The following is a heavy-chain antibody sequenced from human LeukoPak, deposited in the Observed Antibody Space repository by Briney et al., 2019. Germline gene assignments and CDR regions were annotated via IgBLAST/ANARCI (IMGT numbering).Heavy chain of an antibody. CDR3: GRRRGMGSLDY. CDR1: GFTFSAYW. Sequence: GGSLRLSCAASGFTFSAYWMHWVRQAPGKGLVWVGRINDVGSDSTYVDSVKGRFTISRDNAKNSLYLQMNSLRAEDTAVYYCGRRRGMGSLDYWGQGTLVTVSS. V-gene: IGHV3-74*01. J-gene: IGHJ4*02. CDR2: INDVGSDS. D-gene: IGHD2-8*01.